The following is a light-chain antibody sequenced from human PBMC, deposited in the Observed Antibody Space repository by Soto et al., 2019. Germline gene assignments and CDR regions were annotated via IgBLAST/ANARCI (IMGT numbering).Light chain of an antibody. CDR1: QGISSY. Sequence: DIQMTQSPSTVSASVGDRFTIACLASQGISSYLAWYQQKPGKAPKLLIYAASTLQSGVPSRFSGSGSGTDFTLTISSLQPEDFATYYCQQSYSTPITFGQGTRLEIK. CDR2: AAS. J-gene: IGKJ5*01. CDR3: QQSYSTPIT. V-gene: IGKV1-39*01.